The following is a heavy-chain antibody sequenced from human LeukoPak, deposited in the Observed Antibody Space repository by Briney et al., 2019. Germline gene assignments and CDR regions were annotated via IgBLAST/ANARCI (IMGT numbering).Heavy chain of an antibody. D-gene: IGHD2-15*01. CDR2: INPNSGGT. V-gene: IGHV1-2*02. J-gene: IGHJ6*03. CDR1: GYTFTGYY. Sequence: ASVKVSCKASGYTFTGYYMRWVRQAPGQGLEWMGWINPNSGGTNYAQKFQGRVTMTRDTSISIAYMELSRLRSDDTAVYYCARDGRVVAAYNYYYMDVWGKGTTVTVSS. CDR3: ARDGRVVAAYNYYYMDV.